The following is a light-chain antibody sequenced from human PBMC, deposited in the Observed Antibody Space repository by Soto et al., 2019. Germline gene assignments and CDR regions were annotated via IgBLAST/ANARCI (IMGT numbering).Light chain of an antibody. CDR1: SCNIGAGYD. CDR3: QSYDSSLSGVV. J-gene: IGLJ2*01. V-gene: IGLV1-40*01. CDR2: GNS. Sequence: QSVLTQPPSVSGSPGQRVTISCTGSSCNIGAGYDVHWYQQLPGTAPKLIIYGNSNRPSGVPDRFSGSKSGTSASLAITGLQDDDEADYYCQSYDSSLSGVVFGGGTQLTVL.